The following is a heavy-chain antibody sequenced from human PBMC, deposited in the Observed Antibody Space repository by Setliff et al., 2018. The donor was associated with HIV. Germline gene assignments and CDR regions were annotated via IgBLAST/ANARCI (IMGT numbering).Heavy chain of an antibody. Sequence: PSETLSLTCSVSGGSISSSTDYWGWIRQPPGKGLEWIGTIYYTGNTYYNPPLKSRLTISVDTSKNQFSLKLSSVTAADTAVYYCARPITMVRGVLNYYYYYTDVWGMGTTVTVSS. CDR3: ARPITMVRGVLNYYYYYTDV. CDR2: IYYTGNT. D-gene: IGHD3-10*01. V-gene: IGHV4-39*01. J-gene: IGHJ6*03. CDR1: GGSISSSTDY.